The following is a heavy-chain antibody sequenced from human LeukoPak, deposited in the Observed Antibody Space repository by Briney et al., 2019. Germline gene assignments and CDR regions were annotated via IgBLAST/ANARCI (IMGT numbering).Heavy chain of an antibody. CDR2: IYYSGST. D-gene: IGHD3-10*01. V-gene: IGHV4-39*01. J-gene: IGHJ4*02. Sequence: PSETLSLTCTVSGGSISSSSYYWGWIRQPPGKGLEWIGSIYYSGSTYYNPSLKSRVTISVDTSKNQFFLKLSSVTAADTAVYYCASRLTYYYGSGSYFEFDYWGQGTLVTVSS. CDR3: ASRLTYYYGSGSYFEFDY. CDR1: GGSISSSSYY.